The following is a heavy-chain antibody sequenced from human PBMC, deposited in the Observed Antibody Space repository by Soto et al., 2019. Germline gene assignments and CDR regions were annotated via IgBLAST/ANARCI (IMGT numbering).Heavy chain of an antibody. J-gene: IGHJ3*02. D-gene: IGHD3-3*01. CDR1: GFTFSSYG. CDR2: MSYDDSKK. CDR3: VKDAVFFGVSAFDI. V-gene: IGHV3-30*18. Sequence: QAHLVESGGGVVQPGRSLRLSCEASGFTFSSYGIHWVRQAPGRGLEWVAVMSYDDSKKYYADSVQGRFTVSRDNSKSTVYLQMNSLRPEDTALYYCVKDAVFFGVSAFDIWGQGTMVTVSS.